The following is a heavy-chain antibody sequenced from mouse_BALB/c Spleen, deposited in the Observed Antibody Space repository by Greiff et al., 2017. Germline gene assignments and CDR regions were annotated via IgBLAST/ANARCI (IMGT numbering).Heavy chain of an antibody. CDR2: ISYDGSN. V-gene: IGHV3-6*02. Sequence: EVQLQESGPGLVKPSQSLSLTCSVTGYSITSGYYWNWIRQFPGNKLEWMGYISYDGSNNYNPSLKNRISITRDTSKNQFFLKLNSVTTEDTATYYGARDPHYGDCYFDYWGQGTTLTVSS. CDR1: GYSITSGYY. D-gene: IGHD1-2*01. CDR3: ARDPHYGDCYFDY. J-gene: IGHJ2*01.